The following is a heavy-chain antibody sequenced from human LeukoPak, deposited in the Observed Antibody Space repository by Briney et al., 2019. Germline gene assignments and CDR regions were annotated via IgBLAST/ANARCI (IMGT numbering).Heavy chain of an antibody. CDR3: ARTQYYDILTGYSN. Sequence: GGSLRLSCAASGFTFSDYYMSWIRQAPGKGLEWVSYISSSSSYTNYADSVKGRFTISRDNAKNSLYLQMNSLRDEDTAVYYCARTQYYDILTGYSNWGQGTLVTVSS. CDR1: GFTFSDYY. D-gene: IGHD3-9*01. CDR2: ISSSSSYT. V-gene: IGHV3-11*06. J-gene: IGHJ4*02.